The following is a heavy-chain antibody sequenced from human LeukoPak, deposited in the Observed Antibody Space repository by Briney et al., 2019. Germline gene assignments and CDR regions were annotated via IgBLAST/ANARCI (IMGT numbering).Heavy chain of an antibody. J-gene: IGHJ2*01. D-gene: IGHD6-13*01. CDR2: IIPIFGTA. V-gene: IGHV1-69*13. Sequence: SVKVSCKASGGTFSSYAISWVRQAPGQGLEWMGGIIPIFGTANYAQKFQGRVTITADESTSTAYMELSSLRSEDTAVYYCARAFIAAAGPDWYFDLWGRGTLVTVSS. CDR1: GGTFSSYA. CDR3: ARAFIAAAGPDWYFDL.